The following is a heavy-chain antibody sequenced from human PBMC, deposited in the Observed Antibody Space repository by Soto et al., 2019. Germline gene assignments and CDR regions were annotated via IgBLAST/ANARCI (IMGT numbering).Heavy chain of an antibody. CDR3: ARGSGSVLLWFGSVYYYYYYMDV. D-gene: IGHD3-10*01. J-gene: IGHJ6*03. V-gene: IGHV1-8*01. Sequence: VKVSCKASGYTFTSYDINWVRQATGQGLEWMGWMNPNSGNTGYAQKFQGRVTMTRNTSISTAYMELSSLRSEDTAVYYCARGSGSVLLWFGSVYYYYYYMDVWGKGTTVTVSS. CDR1: GYTFTSYD. CDR2: MNPNSGNT.